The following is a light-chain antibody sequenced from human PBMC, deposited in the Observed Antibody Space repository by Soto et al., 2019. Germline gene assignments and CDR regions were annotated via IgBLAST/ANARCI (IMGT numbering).Light chain of an antibody. Sequence: QSVLTQPPSVSGAPGQRVTSSCTGSSSNIGEGYDVHWYQQLPGTAPQLLIYGNSKRPSGVPDRFSGSKSGTSASLAITGLKAEDEADYYCQSYDSSHTEVFGGGTKLTVL. J-gene: IGLJ2*01. CDR1: SSNIGEGYD. CDR3: QSYDSSHTEV. V-gene: IGLV1-40*01. CDR2: GNS.